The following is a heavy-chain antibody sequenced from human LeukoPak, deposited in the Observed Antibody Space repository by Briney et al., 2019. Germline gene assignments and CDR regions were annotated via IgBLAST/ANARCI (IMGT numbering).Heavy chain of an antibody. V-gene: IGHV3-74*01. J-gene: IGHJ6*02. Sequence: PGGSLRLSCAPSGLTFSNYWMHWVRQAPRKGLLCVSRISSDGVGTDYADSVKGGFTISIDTANNPLYLQMNSLRAEDTAVYYCARGIQDYFYGMDVWGQGTTVTVSS. CDR2: ISSDGVGT. CDR1: GLTFSNYW. CDR3: ARGIQDYFYGMDV.